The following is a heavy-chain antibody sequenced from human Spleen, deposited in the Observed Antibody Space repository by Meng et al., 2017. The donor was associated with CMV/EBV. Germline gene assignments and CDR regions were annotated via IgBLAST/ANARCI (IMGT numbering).Heavy chain of an antibody. CDR1: YG. J-gene: IGHJ4*02. D-gene: IGHD3-22*01. V-gene: IGHV1-18*01. Sequence: YGISWVRQAPGQGLEWMGWISAYNGNTNYAQKLQGRVTMTTDTSTSTAYMELRSLRSDDTAVYYCAREVDYYDSSGYNRLGRGEFDYWGQGTLVTVSS. CDR2: ISAYNGNT. CDR3: AREVDYYDSSGYNRLGRGEFDY.